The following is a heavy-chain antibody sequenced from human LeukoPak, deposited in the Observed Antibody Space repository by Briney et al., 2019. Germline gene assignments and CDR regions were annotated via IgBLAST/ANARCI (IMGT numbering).Heavy chain of an antibody. CDR3: AKTSRVVGATEVFDY. J-gene: IGHJ4*02. D-gene: IGHD1-26*01. CDR2: ISSGSSAI. CDR1: GFTFTTYS. V-gene: IGHV3-21*04. Sequence: GGSLRLSCEASGFTFTTYSMTWVRQAPGKGLEWVSIISSGSSAIFSADALKGRFTISRDNSKNTLYLQMNSLRAEDTAVYYCAKTSRVVGATEVFDYWGQGTLVTVSS.